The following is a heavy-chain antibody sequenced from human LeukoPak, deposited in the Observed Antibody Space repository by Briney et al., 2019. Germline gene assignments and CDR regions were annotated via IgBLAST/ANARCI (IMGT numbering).Heavy chain of an antibody. CDR2: INPNSGGT. Sequence: ASVKVSCKASGYTFTGYYMHWVRQAPGQGLEWMGWINPNSGGTNYAQKFQGRVTMTRDTSLSTAYMELSRLRSDDTAVYYCARDPGVIAFFDYWGQGTLVTVSS. CDR3: ARDPGVIAFFDY. D-gene: IGHD3-10*01. CDR1: GYTFTGYY. V-gene: IGHV1-2*02. J-gene: IGHJ4*02.